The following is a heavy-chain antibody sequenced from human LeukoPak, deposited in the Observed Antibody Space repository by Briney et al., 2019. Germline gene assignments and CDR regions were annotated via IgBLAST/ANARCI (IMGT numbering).Heavy chain of an antibody. CDR1: GYTFTGYY. Sequence: ASVKVSCKASGYTFTGYYMHWVRQAPGQGLEWMGWINPNSGGTNYAQKFQGRVTMTRDTSISTAYMELSRLRSDDTAVYYCARDSGRYYDILTGYYPQYYFDYWGQGTLVTVSS. CDR3: ARDSGRYYDILTGYYPQYYFDY. D-gene: IGHD3-9*01. V-gene: IGHV1-2*02. CDR2: INPNSGGT. J-gene: IGHJ4*02.